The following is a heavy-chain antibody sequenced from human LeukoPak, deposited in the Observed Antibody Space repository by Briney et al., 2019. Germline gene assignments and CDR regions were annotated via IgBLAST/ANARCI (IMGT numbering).Heavy chain of an antibody. CDR2: VISHSGGT. D-gene: IGHD5-18*01. J-gene: IGHJ4*02. V-gene: IGHV1-2*06. Sequence: ASVKVSCKASGYTFSGYNMHWVRQAPGQGLEWMGRVISHSGGTDYAPRFQGRVTMTRDTSTSTAYMELSRLKSDDTAVYYCARGYNYGHDYWGQGTLVTVSS. CDR1: GYTFSGYN. CDR3: ARGYNYGHDY.